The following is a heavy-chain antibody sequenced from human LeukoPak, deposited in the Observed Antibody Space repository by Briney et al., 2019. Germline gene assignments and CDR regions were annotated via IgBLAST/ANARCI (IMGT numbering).Heavy chain of an antibody. CDR3: AKAFSMIVVVYYLDY. V-gene: IGHV3-30*18. CDR2: ISYDGSNK. CDR1: GFTFSSYG. J-gene: IGHJ4*02. Sequence: GRSLRLSCAASGFTFSSYGMHWVRQAPGKGLEWVAVISYDGSNKYYADSVKGRFTISRDNSKNTLYLQMNSLRAEDTAVYYCAKAFSMIVVVYYLDYWGQGTLVTVSS. D-gene: IGHD3-22*01.